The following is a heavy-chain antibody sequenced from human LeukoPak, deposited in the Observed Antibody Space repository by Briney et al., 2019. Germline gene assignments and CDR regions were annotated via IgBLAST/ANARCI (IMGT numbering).Heavy chain of an antibody. D-gene: IGHD2-21*02. CDR2: ISAYNGKT. CDR3: ARGPGYGDSMYYFDY. V-gene: IGHV1-18*04. J-gene: IGHJ4*02. CDR1: GYIFTSYG. Sequence: ASVKVSCKASGYIFTSYGISWVRQAPGQGLEWMGWISAYNGKTSYAQKLQGRVTMTTDTSTTTVYMEVRSLRSDDTAVYYCARGPGYGDSMYYFDYWGQGTLVTVSS.